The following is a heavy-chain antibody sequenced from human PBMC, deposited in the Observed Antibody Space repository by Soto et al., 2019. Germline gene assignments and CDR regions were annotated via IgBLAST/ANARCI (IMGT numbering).Heavy chain of an antibody. V-gene: IGHV1-69*13. CDR3: ARDHSSSPDGMDV. J-gene: IGHJ6*02. D-gene: IGHD6-13*01. Sequence: SMKVSCKASGGTFSSYAISWVRQAPGQGLEWMGGIIPIFGTANYAQKFQGRVTITADESTSTAYMELSSLRSEDTAVYYCARDHSSSPDGMDVWGQGTTVTVSS. CDR2: IIPIFGTA. CDR1: GGTFSSYA.